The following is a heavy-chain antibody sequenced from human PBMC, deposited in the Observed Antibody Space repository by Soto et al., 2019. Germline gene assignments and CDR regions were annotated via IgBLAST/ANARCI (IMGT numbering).Heavy chain of an antibody. CDR3: ARIKRGYSYGSIIDF. CDR1: GGSISHYY. CDR2: IFYSGST. Sequence: NPSETLSLTCTVSGGSISHYYWSWIRQPPGKGLEWIGYIFYSGSTNYNPSLKSRVTISVDTSKNKFSLKLRSVSAADTAVYYCARIKRGYSYGSIIDFWGQGTLVTSPQ. D-gene: IGHD5-12*01. J-gene: IGHJ4*02. V-gene: IGHV4-59*01.